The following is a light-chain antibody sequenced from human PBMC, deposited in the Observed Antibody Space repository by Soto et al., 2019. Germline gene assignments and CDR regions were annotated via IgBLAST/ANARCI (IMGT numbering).Light chain of an antibody. CDR2: LEGSGSY. CDR1: SGHSSYI. J-gene: IGLJ2*01. V-gene: IGLV4-60*02. CDR3: ETWDRNTLV. Sequence: QSVLTQSSSASASLVSSVTLTCTLSSGHSSYIIACHQQQPGKAPRYLMKLEGSGSYNKGSGVPDRFSGSSSGADRYLTSSTLQCEDESDYYCETWDRNTLVVCGGTKVTVL.